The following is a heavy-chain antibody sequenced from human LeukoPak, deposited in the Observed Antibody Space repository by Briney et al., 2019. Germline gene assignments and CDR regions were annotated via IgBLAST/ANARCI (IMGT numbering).Heavy chain of an antibody. CDR3: ARRINYFDY. CDR2: IYYSGST. J-gene: IGHJ4*02. V-gene: IGHV4-59*08. CDR1: GDSITSYY. Sequence: SETLSLTCTVSGDSITSYYWSWIRQPPGKGLEWIGYIYYSGSTNYNPSLKSRVTTSVDTSKNQFSLKLSSVTAADTAVYYCARRINYFDYWGQGILVTVSS. D-gene: IGHD2-15*01.